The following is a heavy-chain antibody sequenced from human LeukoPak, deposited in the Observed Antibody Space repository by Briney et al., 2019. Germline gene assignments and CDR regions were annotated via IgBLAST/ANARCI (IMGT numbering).Heavy chain of an antibody. D-gene: IGHD3-16*01. V-gene: IGHV4-59*08. J-gene: IGHJ4*02. CDR2: IYYTGET. Sequence: PSETLSLTCSVSVGSITSHYWSWIRQPPGKGLEWLGYIYYTGETRSIPSLRSRLTMSIDTSKKQVSLPLSFVTDAATAVYYCANSPPGDYGVGNWGQGIMVTVSS. CDR3: ANSPPGDYGVGN. CDR1: VGSITSHY.